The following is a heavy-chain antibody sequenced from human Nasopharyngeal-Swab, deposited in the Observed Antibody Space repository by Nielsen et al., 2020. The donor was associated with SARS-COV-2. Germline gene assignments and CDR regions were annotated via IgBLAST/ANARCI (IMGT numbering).Heavy chain of an antibody. D-gene: IGHD3-22*01. CDR3: ARLYDSSTKLDY. CDR2: IYYSGST. Sequence: RQAPGKGLEWIGSIYYSGSTYYNPSLKSRVTISVDTSKSQFSLKLSSATAADTAVYYCARLYDSSTKLDYWGQGTLVTVSS. J-gene: IGHJ4*02. V-gene: IGHV4-39*01.